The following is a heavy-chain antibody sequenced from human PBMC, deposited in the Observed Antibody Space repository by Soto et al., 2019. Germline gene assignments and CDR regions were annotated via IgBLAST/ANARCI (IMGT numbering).Heavy chain of an antibody. D-gene: IGHD3-16*01. J-gene: IGHJ6*02. Sequence: QVQLVESGGAVVQPGTSLRLSCAASRLSFSTYDMHWVRQAPGKGLEWVALIWSDGSRQFYGDSVKGRFTISRDNSKNTMSLQMNSLRVEDTAIYYCAGEPRGGAYDMDVWCQGTTVTVSS. CDR2: IWSDGSRQ. CDR3: AGEPRGGAYDMDV. V-gene: IGHV3-33*01. CDR1: RLSFSTYD.